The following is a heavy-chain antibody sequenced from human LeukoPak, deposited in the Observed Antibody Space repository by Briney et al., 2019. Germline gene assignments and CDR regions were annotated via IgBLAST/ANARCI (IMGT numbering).Heavy chain of an antibody. V-gene: IGHV3-30*18. CDR2: ISYDGSNK. CDR3: AKDRRVVVITTPYFDY. J-gene: IGHJ4*02. Sequence: GGSLRLSCAASGFTFSSYGMHWGRQAPGKGLEWVAVISYDGSNKYYADSVKGRFTISRDNSKNTLYLQMNSLRAEDTAVYYCAKDRRVVVITTPYFDYWGQGTMVTVS. CDR1: GFTFSSYG. D-gene: IGHD3-22*01.